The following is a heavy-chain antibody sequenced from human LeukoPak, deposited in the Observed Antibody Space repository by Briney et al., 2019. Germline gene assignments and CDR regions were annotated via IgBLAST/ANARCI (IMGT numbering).Heavy chain of an antibody. V-gene: IGHV1-24*01. CDR2: FDPEDGET. D-gene: IGHD4-17*01. CDR1: GYTLTELS. CDR3: AIRRGEETDAFDI. Sequence: ASVKVSCKVSGYTLTELSMHWVRQAPGKGLEWMGGFDPEDGETIYAQKFQGRVTMTGDTSTDTAYMELSSLRSEDTAVYYCAIRRGEETDAFDIWGQGTMVTVSS. J-gene: IGHJ3*02.